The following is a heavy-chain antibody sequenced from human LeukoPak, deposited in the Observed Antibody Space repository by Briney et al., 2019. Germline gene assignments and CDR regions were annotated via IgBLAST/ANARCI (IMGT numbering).Heavy chain of an antibody. CDR2: ISYDGSNK. V-gene: IGHV3-30*18. J-gene: IGHJ6*04. CDR3: AKDGRGGMDV. Sequence: QPGGSLRLSCAASGFTFSGYGMHWVRQAPGKGLEWVAVISYDGSNKYYADSVKGRFTISRDNSKNTLYLQMNSLRAEDTAVYYCAKDGRGGMDVWGKGATVTVSS. CDR1: GFTFSGYG. D-gene: IGHD1-1*01.